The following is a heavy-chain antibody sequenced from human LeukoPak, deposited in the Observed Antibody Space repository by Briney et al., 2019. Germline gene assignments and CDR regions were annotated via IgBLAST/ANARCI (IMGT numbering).Heavy chain of an antibody. CDR3: AKLWFGELGAVYFDY. V-gene: IGHV3-23*01. Sequence: GGSLRLSCAASGFRFSNYAMSWVRQAPGKGLEWVSGIGGSGSSTYYADSVKGRFTISRDNSKNTLYLQMNSLRAGDTAVYYCAKLWFGELGAVYFDYWGQGTLVTVSS. CDR1: GFRFSNYA. D-gene: IGHD3-10*01. J-gene: IGHJ4*02. CDR2: IGGSGSST.